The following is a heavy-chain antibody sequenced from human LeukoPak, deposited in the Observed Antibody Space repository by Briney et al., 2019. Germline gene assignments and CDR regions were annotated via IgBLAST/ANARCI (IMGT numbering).Heavy chain of an antibody. Sequence: GGSLRLSCAASGFTFSSYGIHWVRQAQGKGLEWVTFIGYDGRNKYYADSVKGRFTISRDNSKNTLYLQMNSLRAEDTAVYYCAKDVNSYCRGDCSDYWGQGTLVTVSS. J-gene: IGHJ4*02. CDR1: GFTFSSYG. CDR2: IGYDGRNK. V-gene: IGHV3-30*02. CDR3: AKDVNSYCRGDCSDY. D-gene: IGHD2-21*01.